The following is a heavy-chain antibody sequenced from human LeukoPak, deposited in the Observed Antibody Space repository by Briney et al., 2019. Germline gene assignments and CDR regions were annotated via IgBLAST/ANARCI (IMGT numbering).Heavy chain of an antibody. Sequence: PGGSLRLSCAASGFTFSSYAMHWVRQAPGKGLEWVAVISYDGSNKYYADSVKGRFTMSRDNSKNTLYLQMNRLRAEDTAVYYCAIAGGDYFDYWGQGTLVTVSS. V-gene: IGHV3-30*04. CDR1: GFTFSSYA. J-gene: IGHJ4*02. D-gene: IGHD3-10*01. CDR3: AIAGGDYFDY. CDR2: ISYDGSNK.